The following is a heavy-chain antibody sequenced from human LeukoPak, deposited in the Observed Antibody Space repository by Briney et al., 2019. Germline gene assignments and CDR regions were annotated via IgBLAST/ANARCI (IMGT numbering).Heavy chain of an antibody. Sequence: PSDTLSLTCTVSGGSISSYYWSSLRQPPGKGLGWSGYIYYSGSTNYNPSLKSRLTISVNTSNNPFSLKLSSVTAAGTAVYYCARGYGAGNWFDRWGQGTLVTVSS. CDR1: GGSISSYY. V-gene: IGHV4-59*07. J-gene: IGHJ5*02. D-gene: IGHD3-16*01. CDR2: IYYSGST. CDR3: ARGYGAGNWFDR.